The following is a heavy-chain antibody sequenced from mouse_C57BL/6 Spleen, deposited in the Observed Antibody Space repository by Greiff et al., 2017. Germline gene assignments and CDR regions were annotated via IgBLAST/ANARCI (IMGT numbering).Heavy chain of an antibody. D-gene: IGHD2-3*01. CDR3: ARALDYDGYSY. CDR2: INPGSGGT. CDR1: GYAFTNYL. V-gene: IGHV1-54*01. J-gene: IGHJ3*01. Sequence: QVQLQQSGAELVRPGTSVKVSCKASGYAFTNYLIEWVKQRPGQGLEWIGVINPGSGGTNYNEKFKGKATLTADKSSSTAYMQLGSLTSEDSAVYFCARALDYDGYSYWGQGTLVTVSA.